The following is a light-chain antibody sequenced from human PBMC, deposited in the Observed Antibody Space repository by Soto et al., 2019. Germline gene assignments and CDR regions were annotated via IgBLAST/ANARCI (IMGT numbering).Light chain of an antibody. CDR2: GTS. CDR3: QQYGSSLFT. J-gene: IGKJ3*01. V-gene: IGKV3-20*01. Sequence: EIVLTQSPDTLSLSPGERATLSCRASQSVSSKYLAWYQQKPGQAPRVLIYGTSIRASGVPERFSGGGSGTDFTLTITRLEPEDFEVYYCQQYGSSLFTLGPGTKVDIK. CDR1: QSVSSKY.